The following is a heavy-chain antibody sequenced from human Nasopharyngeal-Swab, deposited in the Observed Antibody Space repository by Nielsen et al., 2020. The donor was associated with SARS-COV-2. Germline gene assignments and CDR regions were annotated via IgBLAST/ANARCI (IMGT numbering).Heavy chain of an antibody. J-gene: IGHJ1*01. CDR2: TQLNNAKT. V-gene: IGHV1-8*01. CDR3: ARMMAGYDGYLQN. CDR1: GYTLTSYD. Sequence: ASVKVTCKASGYTLTSYDINWVRQAPGHGLEWLGRTQLNNAKTVYAQKFQGRVTMTWNTSITTAYMRLSGLRSDDTAVYYCARMMAGYDGYLQNWGQGTLVTVSS. D-gene: IGHD2-2*03.